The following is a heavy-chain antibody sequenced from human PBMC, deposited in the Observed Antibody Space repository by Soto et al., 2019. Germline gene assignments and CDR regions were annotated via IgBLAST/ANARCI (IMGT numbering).Heavy chain of an antibody. V-gene: IGHV3-33*01. Sequence: GGSLRLSCAASGFTFSSYGMHWVRQAPGKGLEWVAVIWYDGSNKYYADSVKGRFTISRDNSKNTLYLQMNSLRAEDTAVYYCARVLGYYGSGSYYYSYGMDVWGQGTTVTVSS. J-gene: IGHJ6*02. D-gene: IGHD3-10*01. CDR1: GFTFSSYG. CDR2: IWYDGSNK. CDR3: ARVLGYYGSGSYYYSYGMDV.